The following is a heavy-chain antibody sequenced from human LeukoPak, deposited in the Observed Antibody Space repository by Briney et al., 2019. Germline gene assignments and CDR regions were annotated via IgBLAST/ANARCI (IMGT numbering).Heavy chain of an antibody. J-gene: IGHJ6*02. D-gene: IGHD1-26*01. V-gene: IGHV3-7*01. CDR2: IKQDGSEK. CDR3: VREVGATRAYYYYYYGMDV. CDR1: GFTFSSYW. Sequence: PGGSLRLSCAASGFTFSSYWMSWVRQAPGKGLEWVANIKQDGSEKYYVDSVKGRFTISRDNAKNSLYLQMNSLRAEDTAVYYCVREVGATRAYYYYYYGMDVWGQGTTVTVSS.